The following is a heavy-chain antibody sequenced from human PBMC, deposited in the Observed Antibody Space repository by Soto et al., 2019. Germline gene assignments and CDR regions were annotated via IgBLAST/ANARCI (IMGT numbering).Heavy chain of an antibody. D-gene: IGHD6-19*01. CDR2: ISGSGGST. Sequence: PGGSLRLSCAASGFTFSSYAMSVVRQAPGKGLEWVSAISGSGGSTYYADSVKGRFTISRDNSKNTLYLQMNSLRAEDTAVYYCAKARFRDSSMFLLDYWGQGTLVTVSS. V-gene: IGHV3-23*01. CDR3: AKARFRDSSMFLLDY. CDR1: GFTFSSYA. J-gene: IGHJ4*02.